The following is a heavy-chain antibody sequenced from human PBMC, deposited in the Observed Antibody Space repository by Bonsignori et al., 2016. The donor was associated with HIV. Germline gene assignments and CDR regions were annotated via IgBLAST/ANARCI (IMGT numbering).Heavy chain of an antibody. CDR3: ARSGLEEWFDP. CDR1: GDSMNSYY. D-gene: IGHD3-10*01. CDR2: LYQWEH. Sequence: SETLSLTCTVSGDSMNSYYWHWIRAARREGTGVDWAYLYQWEHPLQPLPQESSHHVNRHVQEPVSLKLTSVTAADTAVYYCARSGLEEWFDPWGQGALVTVSS. J-gene: IGHJ5*02. V-gene: IGHV4-4*07.